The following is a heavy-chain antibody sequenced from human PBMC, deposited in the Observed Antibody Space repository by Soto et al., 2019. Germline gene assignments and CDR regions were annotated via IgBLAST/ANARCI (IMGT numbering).Heavy chain of an antibody. CDR2: ISSSSSTI. Sequence: GGSLRLSCAASGFTFSSYSMNWVRQAPGKGLEWVSYISSSSSTIYYADSVKGRFTISRDNAKNSLYLQMNSLRDEDTAVYYCASADCSSTSCYHNYYYYGMDVWGQGTTVTVSS. J-gene: IGHJ6*02. CDR1: GFTFSSYS. CDR3: ASADCSSTSCYHNYYYYGMDV. D-gene: IGHD2-2*01. V-gene: IGHV3-48*02.